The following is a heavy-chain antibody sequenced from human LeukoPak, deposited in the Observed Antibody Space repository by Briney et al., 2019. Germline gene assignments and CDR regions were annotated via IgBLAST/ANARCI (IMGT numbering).Heavy chain of an antibody. Sequence: SETLSLTCTVSGGSITSYYWSWIRQSAGKGLEWIGRIYITGSTTYNPSLKSRVTMSLDTSKNQFSLKLNSVTAADTAVYYCARQVTAILFDYWGQGTLVTVSS. D-gene: IGHD2-21*02. CDR1: GGSITSYY. CDR3: ARQVTAILFDY. V-gene: IGHV4-4*07. J-gene: IGHJ4*02. CDR2: IYITGST.